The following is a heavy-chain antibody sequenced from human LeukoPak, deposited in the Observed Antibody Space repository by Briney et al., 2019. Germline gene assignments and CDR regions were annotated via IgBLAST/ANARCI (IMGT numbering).Heavy chain of an antibody. Sequence: GGSLRLSCAASGFTFSSYGMHWVRQAPGKGLEWVAVISYDGSNKYYADSVKGRFTISRDNSKNTLYLQMNSLRAEDTAVYYCAKGPYYDILTGYSFDYWGQGTLVTVSS. J-gene: IGHJ4*02. V-gene: IGHV3-30*18. CDR2: ISYDGSNK. CDR1: GFTFSSYG. CDR3: AKGPYYDILTGYSFDY. D-gene: IGHD3-9*01.